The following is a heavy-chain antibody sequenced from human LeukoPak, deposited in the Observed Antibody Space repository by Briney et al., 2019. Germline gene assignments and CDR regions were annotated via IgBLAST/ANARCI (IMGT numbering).Heavy chain of an antibody. V-gene: IGHV3-30-3*01. J-gene: IGHJ4*02. CDR2: ISYDGSNK. CDR1: GFTFSSYA. D-gene: IGHD1-26*01. CDR3: AREGSGSYIDY. Sequence: GGSLRLSCAASGFTFSSYAMRWVRQAPGKGLEWVAVISYDGSNKYYADSVKGRFTISRDNSKNTLYLQMNSLRAEDTAVYYCAREGSGSYIDYWGQGTLVTVSS.